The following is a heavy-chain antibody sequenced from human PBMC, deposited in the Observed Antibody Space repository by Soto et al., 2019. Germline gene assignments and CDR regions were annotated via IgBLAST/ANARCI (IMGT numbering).Heavy chain of an antibody. J-gene: IGHJ5*02. V-gene: IGHV3-21*01. D-gene: IGHD6-13*01. Sequence: GGSLRLSCAASGFTFSSYSMNWVRQAPGKGLEWVSSISSSSSYIYYADSVKGRFTISRDNAKNSLYLQMNSLRAEDTAVYYCAGELTSRSWFNWFDTWGQGTLVTVSS. CDR2: ISSSSSYI. CDR3: AGELTSRSWFNWFDT. CDR1: GFTFSSYS.